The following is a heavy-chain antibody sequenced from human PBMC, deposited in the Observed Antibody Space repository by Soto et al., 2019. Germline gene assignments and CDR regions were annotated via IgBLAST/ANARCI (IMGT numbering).Heavy chain of an antibody. CDR2: ISSSSENI. D-gene: IGHD2-21*02. CDR1: GFSFRDHS. J-gene: IGHJ4*01. V-gene: IGHV3-48*02. CDR3: ARLPKGSVVTG. Sequence: GGSLRLSCVGSGFSFRDHSMNWVRQPPEKGLQWISYISSSSENIYYADSVKGRFTVSRDNAKNTLFLQMNSLRDDDSAIYYCARLPKGSVVTGWGQGSLVTVSS.